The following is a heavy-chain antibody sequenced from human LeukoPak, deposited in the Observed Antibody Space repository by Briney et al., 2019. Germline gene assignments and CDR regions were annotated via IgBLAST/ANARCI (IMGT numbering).Heavy chain of an antibody. CDR1: GYTFTGYY. D-gene: IGHD6-19*01. CDR2: INPNSGGT. Sequence: ASVKVSCKASGYTFTGYYMHWVRQAPGQGLEWMGWINPNSGGTNYAQKFQGRVTMTRDTSISTAYMELSRLRSDDTAVYYCARSSSGWYPHYFDYWGQETLVTVSS. CDR3: ARSSSGWYPHYFDY. V-gene: IGHV1-2*02. J-gene: IGHJ4*02.